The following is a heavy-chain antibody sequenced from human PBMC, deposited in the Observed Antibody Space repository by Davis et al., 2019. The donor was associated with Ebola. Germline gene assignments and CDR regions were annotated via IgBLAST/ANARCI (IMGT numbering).Heavy chain of an antibody. CDR2: IWYDGSNK. Sequence: GGSLRLSCAASGFTFSSYGMHWVRQAPGKGLEWVAVIWYDGSNKYYADSVKGRFTISRDNSKNTLYLQMNSLRAEDTAVYYCARDGFITMIVVPIGYYFDYWGQGTLVTVSS. D-gene: IGHD3-22*01. V-gene: IGHV3-30*19. CDR3: ARDGFITMIVVPIGYYFDY. J-gene: IGHJ4*02. CDR1: GFTFSSYG.